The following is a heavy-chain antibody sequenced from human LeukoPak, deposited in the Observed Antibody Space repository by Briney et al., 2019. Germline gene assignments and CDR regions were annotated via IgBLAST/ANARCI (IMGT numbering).Heavy chain of an antibody. CDR1: GFTFSINA. J-gene: IGHJ4*02. V-gene: IGHV3-23*01. Sequence: PGGSLRLSCAASGFTFSINAMSWVRQAPGKGLQWFSGLNGSGGTTYYADSVRGRFTISKDNSKNTVYLQMNSLRAEDTAVYYCAKGFSLGDTYYDGLLDYWGQGTLVTVSS. D-gene: IGHD3-22*01. CDR3: AKGFSLGDTYYDGLLDY. CDR2: LNGSGGTT.